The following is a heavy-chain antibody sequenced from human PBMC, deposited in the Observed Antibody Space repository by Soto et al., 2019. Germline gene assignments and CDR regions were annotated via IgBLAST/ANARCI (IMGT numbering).Heavy chain of an antibody. J-gene: IGHJ4*01. D-gene: IGHD3-3*01. Sequence: PLETLSLTCTVSGASINSATYYWSWIRQRPGEGLEWIGFISYSGNTYHSPSLKSRLVLSVDTSKNQFSLELSFVTAADTAVYYCATGPTPLRSSYRLAYFDSWGHGTQVTVSS. CDR3: ATGPTPLRSSYRLAYFDS. CDR1: GASINSATYY. V-gene: IGHV4-31*03. CDR2: ISYSGNT.